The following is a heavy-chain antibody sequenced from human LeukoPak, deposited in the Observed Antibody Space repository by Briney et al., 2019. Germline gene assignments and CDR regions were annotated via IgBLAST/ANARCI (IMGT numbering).Heavy chain of an antibody. Sequence: PSETLSLTCTVSGGSISSYYWSWIRQPPGKGLEWIGYIYYSGSTNYNPSLKSRVTISVDTSKNQFSLKLSSVTAADTAVYYCARGQLWFNWGQGTLVTVSS. V-gene: IGHV4-59*12. CDR1: GGSISSYY. J-gene: IGHJ4*02. D-gene: IGHD5-18*01. CDR3: ARGQLWFN. CDR2: IYYSGST.